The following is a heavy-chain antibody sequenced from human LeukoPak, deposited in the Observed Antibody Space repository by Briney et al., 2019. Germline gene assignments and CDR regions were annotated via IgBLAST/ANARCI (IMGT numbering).Heavy chain of an antibody. CDR3: ARGQWLPVYDF. V-gene: IGHV4-59*01. CDR2: IYHSGST. D-gene: IGHD3-22*01. CDR1: GGSINSDY. J-gene: IGHJ4*02. Sequence: PSETLSLTCTVSGGSINSDYWSWVRQPPGKGLELIGYIYHSGSTNYNPSLNSRVTISVDTSKNHFSLKLSSVTAADTAVYYCARGQWLPVYDFWGQGILVTVSS.